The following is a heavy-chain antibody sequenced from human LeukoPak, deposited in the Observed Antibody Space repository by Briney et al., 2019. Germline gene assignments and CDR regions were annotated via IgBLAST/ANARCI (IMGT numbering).Heavy chain of an antibody. CDR3: ARGNFYDNKGYSPELRY. D-gene: IGHD3-10*01. CDR1: GYTFTSYY. J-gene: IGHJ4*02. Sequence: GASVQVSCKTSGYTFTSYYIHWLRQAPGQRFEWMGWSDPKSGATKYEHFQGRVTMTRDTSISTAYMELSRLISDDTAVYYCARGNFYDNKGYSPELRYWGQGTLVTVSS. V-gene: IGHV1-2*02. CDR2: SDPKSGAT.